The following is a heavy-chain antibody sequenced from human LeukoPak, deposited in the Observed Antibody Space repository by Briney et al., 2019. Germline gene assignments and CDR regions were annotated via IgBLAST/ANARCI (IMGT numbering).Heavy chain of an antibody. CDR3: ACSSWYYYYYGMDV. CDR1: GYSFTSYW. D-gene: IGHD6-13*01. J-gene: IGHJ6*04. Sequence: GGSLKISCKGSGYSFTSYWISWVRQMPGKGLEWMGRIDPSDSYTNYSPSFQGHVTISADKSISTAYLQWSSLKASDTAMYYCACSSWYYYYYGMDVWGKGTTVTVSS. V-gene: IGHV5-10-1*01. CDR2: IDPSDSYT.